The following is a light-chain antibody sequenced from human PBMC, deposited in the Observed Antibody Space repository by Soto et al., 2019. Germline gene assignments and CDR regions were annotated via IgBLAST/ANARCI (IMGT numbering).Light chain of an antibody. CDR2: LNSDGSH. V-gene: IGLV4-69*01. Sequence: QAVVTQSPSASASLGASVKLTCTLSSGHSSFAIAWHQQQPEKGPRYLMKLNSDGSHSKGDGIPDRFSGSRSGAERYLTSSSLQAEDEADYYCQTWGTGIRVFGGGTKLTVL. CDR1: SGHSSFA. J-gene: IGLJ2*01. CDR3: QTWGTGIRV.